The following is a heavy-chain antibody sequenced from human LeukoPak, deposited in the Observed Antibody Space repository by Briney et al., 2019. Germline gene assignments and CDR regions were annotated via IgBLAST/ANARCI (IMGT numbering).Heavy chain of an antibody. D-gene: IGHD3-22*01. V-gene: IGHV4-39*01. Sequence: SETLSLTCTVSGGSISSSSYYWGWIRQPPGKGLEWIGSIYYSGSTYYNPSLKSRVTISVDTSKNQFSQKLSSVTAADTAVYYCARLDYYDSSGYQYYFDYWGQGTLVTVSS. CDR3: ARLDYYDSSGYQYYFDY. CDR1: GGSISSSSYY. CDR2: IYYSGST. J-gene: IGHJ4*02.